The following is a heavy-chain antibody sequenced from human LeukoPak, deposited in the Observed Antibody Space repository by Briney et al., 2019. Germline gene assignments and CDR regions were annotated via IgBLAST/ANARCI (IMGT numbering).Heavy chain of an antibody. J-gene: IGHJ6*03. Sequence: SETLSLTCAVYGGSFSNYYWHWIRQPPGKGLQWIGEISHSGGINYNPSLKSRVTISEDTSKSQFSLRLSSVTAADTAVYYCARIYSNYDYYYYYMDVWGKGTTVTVSS. CDR1: GGSFSNYY. CDR2: ISHSGGI. CDR3: ARIYSNYDYYYYYMDV. V-gene: IGHV4-34*01. D-gene: IGHD4-11*01.